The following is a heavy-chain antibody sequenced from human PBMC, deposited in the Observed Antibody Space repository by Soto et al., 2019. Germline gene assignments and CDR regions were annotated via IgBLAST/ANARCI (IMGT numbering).Heavy chain of an antibody. V-gene: IGHV3-21*06. D-gene: IGHD4-17*01. CDR2: IHRASTYI. CDR1: GFTFCSFD. Sequence: PGGSLRLSCATSGFTFCSFDMDWVRQAPGKGLEWVSSIHRASTYIYYADSVRGRFTISRDNAKSSLYLQMNSLTVEDTAVYYCARRAVTTYHFFDYWGQGALVTVSS. J-gene: IGHJ4*02. CDR3: ARRAVTTYHFFDY.